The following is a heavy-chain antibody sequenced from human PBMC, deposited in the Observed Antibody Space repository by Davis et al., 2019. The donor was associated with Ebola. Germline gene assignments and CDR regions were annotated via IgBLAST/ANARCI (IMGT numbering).Heavy chain of an antibody. D-gene: IGHD4-17*01. J-gene: IGHJ4*02. CDR3: ARDVIQATVSVSEVDY. Sequence: GESLKISCAASGFTFSSYWMSWVRQAPGKGLEWVANIKQDGSEKYYVDSVKGRFTISRDNSKNTLYLQMNSLRAEDTAVYYCARDVIQATVSVSEVDYWGQGTLVTVSS. CDR2: IKQDGSEK. CDR1: GFTFSSYW. V-gene: IGHV3-7*01.